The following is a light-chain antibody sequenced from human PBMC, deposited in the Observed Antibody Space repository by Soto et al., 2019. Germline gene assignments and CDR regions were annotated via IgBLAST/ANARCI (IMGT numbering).Light chain of an antibody. Sequence: DIQMTQSPSSVSTSVGDRVTITCRASQDISTWLAWYQQKPGKAPNLLIYGATNLQSGVPSRFSGSGSGTEFTLTISSLQPEDFATYYCQQAISFPYTFGQGTKLEIK. J-gene: IGKJ2*01. CDR2: GAT. CDR1: QDISTW. V-gene: IGKV1-12*01. CDR3: QQAISFPYT.